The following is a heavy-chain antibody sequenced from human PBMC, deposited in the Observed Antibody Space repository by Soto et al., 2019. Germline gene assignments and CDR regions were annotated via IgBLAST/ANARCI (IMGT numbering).Heavy chain of an antibody. CDR1: RFSHNTSGVA. CDR3: AHDSSGWLFIFDY. V-gene: IGHV2-5*01. D-gene: IGHD6-19*01. J-gene: IGHJ4*02. Sequence: ESGPRLVNHRQTLTLTCRLSRFSHNTSGVAVGWIRQPPGKTLEWFALIYWNDDKRYGPSLKSRLTITKDTSKNQVVLTMANMDTVDTATYFCAHDSSGWLFIFDYWGQGIPVTVS. CDR2: IYWNDDK.